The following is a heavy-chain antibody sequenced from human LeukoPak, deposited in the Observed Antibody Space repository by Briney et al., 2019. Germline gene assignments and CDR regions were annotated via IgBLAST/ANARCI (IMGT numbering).Heavy chain of an antibody. D-gene: IGHD5-18*01. CDR3: ARAGLWYYFDY. J-gene: IGHJ4*02. Sequence: GGSLRLSCAASGFTFSSYSMNWVRQAPGKGLEWVSYISSSSSTIYYADSVKGRFTISRDNAKNSLYLQMNSLRAEDTAVYYCARAGLWYYFDYWGQGTLVTVSS. V-gene: IGHV3-48*01. CDR2: ISSSSSTI. CDR1: GFTFSSYS.